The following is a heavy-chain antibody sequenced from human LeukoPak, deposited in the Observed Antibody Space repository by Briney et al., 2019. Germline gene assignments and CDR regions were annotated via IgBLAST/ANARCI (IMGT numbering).Heavy chain of an antibody. CDR2: ISYDGGNK. V-gene: IGHV3-30*18. Sequence: GRSLRLSCAASGFTFSSYGMHWVRQAPGKGLEWVAVISYDGGNKYYADSVKGRFTISRDNSKNTLYLQMNSLRAEDTAVYYCAKEGGDDYGDYGDLWYYYWGQGTLVTVSS. D-gene: IGHD4-17*01. CDR1: GFTFSSYG. J-gene: IGHJ4*02. CDR3: AKEGGDDYGDYGDLWYYY.